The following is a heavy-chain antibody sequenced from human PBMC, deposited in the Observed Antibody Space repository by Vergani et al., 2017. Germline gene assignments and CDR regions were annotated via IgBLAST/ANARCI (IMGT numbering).Heavy chain of an antibody. V-gene: IGHV3-21*01. CDR1: GFTFSSYS. CDR2: ISSSSSYI. Sequence: EVQLMESGGGLVKPGGSLRLSCAASGFTFSSYSMNWVRQAPGKGLEWVSSISSSSSYIYYADSVKGRFTISRDNAKNSLYLQMNSLRAEDTAVYYCAGDMKGRSGSRPGGTNSRRNYYYYYGMDVWGQGTTVTVSS. D-gene: IGHD2-8*01. J-gene: IGHJ6*02. CDR3: AGDMKGRSGSRPGGTNSRRNYYYYYGMDV.